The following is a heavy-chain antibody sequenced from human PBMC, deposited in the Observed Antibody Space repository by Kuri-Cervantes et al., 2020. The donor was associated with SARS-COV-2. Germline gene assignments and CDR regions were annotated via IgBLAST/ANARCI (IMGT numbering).Heavy chain of an antibody. CDR1: GFTFSSYW. J-gene: IGHJ4*02. CDR3: AKDTQLYPQWVDY. D-gene: IGHD3-16*02. V-gene: IGHV3-7*03. CDR2: IKQDGSEK. Sequence: LSLTCAASGFTFSSYWMSWVRQAPGKGLEWVANIKQDGSEKYYVDSVKGRFTISRDNAKNSLYLQMNSLRAEDTAVYYCAKDTQLYPQWVDYWGQGTLVTVSS.